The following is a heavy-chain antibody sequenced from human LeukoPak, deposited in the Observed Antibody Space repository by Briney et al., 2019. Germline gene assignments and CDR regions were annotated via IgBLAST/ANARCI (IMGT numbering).Heavy chain of an antibody. CDR2: IIPIFGTP. Sequence: GASVKVSCKTSGGTFSSYTISWVRQAPGQGLEWMGGIIPIFGTPHYAQKFQDRVTITADASTSTAYMELSRLRSEDTAVYYCARAYMTATRHFDSWGQGTLVTVSS. D-gene: IGHD2-21*02. CDR1: GGTFSSYT. V-gene: IGHV1-69*13. J-gene: IGHJ4*02. CDR3: ARAYMTATRHFDS.